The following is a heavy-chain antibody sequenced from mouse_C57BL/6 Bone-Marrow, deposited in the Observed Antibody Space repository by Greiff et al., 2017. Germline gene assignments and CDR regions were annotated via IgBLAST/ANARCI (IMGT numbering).Heavy chain of an antibody. CDR2: ISSGSSTI. CDR3: ARAYYGNYPYYFDY. V-gene: IGHV5-17*01. D-gene: IGHD2-10*01. CDR1: GFTFSDYG. J-gene: IGHJ2*01. Sequence: DVQLQESGGGLVKPGGSLKLSCAASGFTFSDYGMHWVRQAPEKGLEWVAYISSGSSTIYYADTLTGRFTISRDNAKNTLFLQMTSLRSEDTAMYYCARAYYGNYPYYFDYWCQGTTLTFSS.